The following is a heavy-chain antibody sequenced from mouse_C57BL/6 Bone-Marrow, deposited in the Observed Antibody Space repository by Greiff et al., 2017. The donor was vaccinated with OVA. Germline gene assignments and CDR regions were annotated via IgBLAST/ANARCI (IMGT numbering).Heavy chain of an antibody. V-gene: IGHV1-19*01. J-gene: IGHJ3*01. CDR2: INPYNGGT. CDR1: GYTFTDYY. D-gene: IGHD2-1*01. CDR3: ARTPIYYGNYDWFAY. Sequence: EVKLMESGPVLVKPGASVKMSCKASGYTFTDYYMNWVKQSHGQSLEWIGVINPYNGGTSYNQKFKGKATLTVDKSSSTAYMELNSLTSEDSAVEYCARTPIYYGNYDWFAYWGQGTLVTVSA.